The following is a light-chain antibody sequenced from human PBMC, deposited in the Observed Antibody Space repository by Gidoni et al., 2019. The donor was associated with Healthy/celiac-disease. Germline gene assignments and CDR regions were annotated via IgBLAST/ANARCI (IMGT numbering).Light chain of an antibody. CDR1: QSISSY. CDR3: RQSYSTPYT. Sequence: DICMTRSTSSLSASVGDKVTITGRASQSISSYLNWYQQKPGKDPKLLIYAASSLQSGVPSRFSGSGSGTDFTLTISSLQPEDFATYYCRQSYSTPYTFGQGTKLEIK. J-gene: IGKJ2*01. CDR2: AAS. V-gene: IGKV1-39*01.